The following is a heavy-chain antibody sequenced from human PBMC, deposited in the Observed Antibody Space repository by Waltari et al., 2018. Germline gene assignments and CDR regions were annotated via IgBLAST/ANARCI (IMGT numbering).Heavy chain of an antibody. CDR3: ARGRDEYNPQPFDY. J-gene: IGHJ4*02. Sequence: EVQLVESGGGLVQPGGSLRLSCEASGFTFIGYEMNWVRQAPGKGLEWISSISGSGATIFYADSVKGRFTISRDNARNSLFLQMNSLRPEDTAVYYCARGRDEYNPQPFDYWGQGTLVTVSS. D-gene: IGHD1-1*01. CDR2: ISGSGATI. V-gene: IGHV3-48*03. CDR1: GFTFIGYE.